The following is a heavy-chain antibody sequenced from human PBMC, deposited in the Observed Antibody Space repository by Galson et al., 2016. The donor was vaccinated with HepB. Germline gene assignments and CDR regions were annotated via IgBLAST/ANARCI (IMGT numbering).Heavy chain of an antibody. CDR3: AKDLGERLVTVYYYMDV. CDR1: GFIFSEYA. V-gene: IGHV3-23*01. CDR2: ISGSSAYT. D-gene: IGHD3-16*01. Sequence: SLTLSCAASGFIFSEYAMSWVRRAPGKGLAWVSAISGSSAYTYYADSVQGRFTISRDNSQNTLYLQMSSLRAEDTAVYYCAKDLGERLVTVYYYMDVWGKGTTVTVSS. J-gene: IGHJ6*03.